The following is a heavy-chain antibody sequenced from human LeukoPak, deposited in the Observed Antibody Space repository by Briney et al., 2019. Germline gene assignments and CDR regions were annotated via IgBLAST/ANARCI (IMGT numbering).Heavy chain of an antibody. CDR3: ARDLSGDYDSSEIDY. J-gene: IGHJ4*02. D-gene: IGHD3-22*01. V-gene: IGHV3-21*01. Sequence: PGGSLRLSCAASGLTFSSYSMSWVRLPPGKGLEWVSSISSGSSIFYADSLQDRFTISRDNAKNSMYLQMKSLRAEDTAVYYCARDLSGDYDSSEIDYWGQGTLVTVSS. CDR2: ISSGSSI. CDR1: GLTFSSYS.